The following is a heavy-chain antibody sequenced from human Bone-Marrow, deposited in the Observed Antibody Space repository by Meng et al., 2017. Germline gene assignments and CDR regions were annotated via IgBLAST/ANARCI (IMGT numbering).Heavy chain of an antibody. J-gene: IGHJ6*02. Sequence: ASVQVSCNASGYSFIGSYMHLVRQAPGQGVEWKGWINPNSGGTNYAQKFQGRVTMTRDTSISTAYMELSRQRSDDTAVYYCAGGITMVRGVIITPPWGTVVAVTDVWGQGTTVTVSS. CDR2: INPNSGGT. CDR1: GYSFIGSY. D-gene: IGHD3-10*01. V-gene: IGHV1-2*02. CDR3: AGGITMVRGVIITPPWGTVVAVTDV.